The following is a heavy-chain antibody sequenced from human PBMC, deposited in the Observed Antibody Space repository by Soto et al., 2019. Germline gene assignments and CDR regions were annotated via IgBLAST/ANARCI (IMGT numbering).Heavy chain of an antibody. V-gene: IGHV3-23*01. Sequence: EVQVLESGGGLVQPGGSLILSCAASGFTFSNYAMSWVRQTPGKGLEWVSSISGSGRSTYYGDSVKGRFTISRDNSKNTLFLQMNSLRAEDTAVYYCAKLKSFGGSYSGFDPWGQGTLVTVSS. CDR3: AKLKSFGGSYSGFDP. J-gene: IGHJ5*02. CDR1: GFTFSNYA. D-gene: IGHD1-26*01. CDR2: ISGSGRST.